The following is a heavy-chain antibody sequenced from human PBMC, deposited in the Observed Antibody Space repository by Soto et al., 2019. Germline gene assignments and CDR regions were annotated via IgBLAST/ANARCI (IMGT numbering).Heavy chain of an antibody. CDR2: ISDSGGST. Sequence: VGSLRLSCAASVFTFSSYAMSWVRQAPGKELEWVSAISDSGGSTYYADSVKGRFTISRDNSENTLYLQMNSLRAEDTAVYYCAKDRASYCISTSCYSSFDYWGQGTLVTVSS. CDR3: AKDRASYCISTSCYSSFDY. V-gene: IGHV3-23*01. D-gene: IGHD2-2*01. J-gene: IGHJ4*02. CDR1: VFTFSSYA.